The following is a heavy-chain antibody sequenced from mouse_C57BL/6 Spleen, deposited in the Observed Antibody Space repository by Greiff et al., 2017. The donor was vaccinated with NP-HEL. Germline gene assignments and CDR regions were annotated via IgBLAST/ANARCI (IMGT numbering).Heavy chain of an antibody. J-gene: IGHJ4*01. CDR3: ARGRGTATGTFYAMDY. D-gene: IGHD4-1*02. CDR1: GYTFTSYW. Sequence: QVQLQQPGTELVKPGASVKLSCKASGYTFTSYWMHWVKQRPGQGLEWIGDIYPGSGSTNYNEKFKSKATLTVDTSSSTAYMQLSSLTSEDSAVYDCARGRGTATGTFYAMDYWGQGTSVTVSS. V-gene: IGHV1-55*01. CDR2: IYPGSGST.